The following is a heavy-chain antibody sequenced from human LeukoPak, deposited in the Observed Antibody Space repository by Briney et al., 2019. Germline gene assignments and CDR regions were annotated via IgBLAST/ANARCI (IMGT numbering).Heavy chain of an antibody. CDR2: IYSSGST. CDR3: ARVPNSGWYYFDY. Sequence: DPSETLSLTCTVSSGSISSYYWSWIRQPAGKGPEWIGRIYSSGSTNYNPSLKSRVTISVGTSKNQFSLKLSSVTAADTAVYYCARVPNSGWYYFDYWGQGTLVTVSS. CDR1: SGSISSYY. J-gene: IGHJ4*02. V-gene: IGHV4-4*07. D-gene: IGHD6-19*01.